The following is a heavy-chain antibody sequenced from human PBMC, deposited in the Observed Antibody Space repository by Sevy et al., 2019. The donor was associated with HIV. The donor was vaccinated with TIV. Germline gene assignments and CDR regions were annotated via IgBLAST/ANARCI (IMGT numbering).Heavy chain of an antibody. CDR1: GFTFSSYW. CDR2: INSDGSST. V-gene: IGHV3-74*01. J-gene: IGHJ3*02. D-gene: IGHD2-2*02. CDR3: ARLRYCSSTSCYTYYGDDAFDI. Sequence: GGSLRLSCAASGFTFSSYWMHWVRQAPGKGLVWVSRINSDGSSTSYADSVKGRFTISRDNAKNTLYLQMNSLRAEDTAVYYCARLRYCSSTSCYTYYGDDAFDIWGQGTMVTVSS.